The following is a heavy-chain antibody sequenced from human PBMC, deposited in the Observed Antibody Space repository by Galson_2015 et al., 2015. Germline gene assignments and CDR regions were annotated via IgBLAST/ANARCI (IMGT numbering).Heavy chain of an antibody. J-gene: IGHJ2*01. V-gene: IGHV3-49*03. CDR1: GFNFGDYA. CDR3: SRWALGRVVVIYWYFDL. D-gene: IGHD3-22*01. CDR2: IRSKNYGGTT. Sequence: SLRLSCAASGFNFGDYAICWFRQAPGKGLEWVGFIRSKNYGGTTEYAASVKGRCTISRDDSKNIAYLQLNSLQIEDTATYYCSRWALGRVVVIYWYFDLWGRGTL.